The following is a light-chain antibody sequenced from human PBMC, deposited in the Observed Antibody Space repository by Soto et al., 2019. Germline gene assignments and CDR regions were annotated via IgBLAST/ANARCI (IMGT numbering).Light chain of an antibody. Sequence: QSVLTQPPSVSGAPGQRVTISCTGSSSNIGAGFDVHWYQQLPGTAPKLLIYGNNDRPSGVPDRFSGSKSGTSASLAITGLQAEDEADYYCQVWHSSSDHFVFGTGTKLTVL. CDR1: SSNIGAGFD. CDR3: QVWHSSSDHFV. CDR2: GNN. V-gene: IGLV1-40*01. J-gene: IGLJ1*01.